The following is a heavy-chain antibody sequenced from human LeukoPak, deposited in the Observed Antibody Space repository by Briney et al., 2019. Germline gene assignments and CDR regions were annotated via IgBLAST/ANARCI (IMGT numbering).Heavy chain of an antibody. Sequence: GGSLRLSCAASGFTFSSYWMSWVRQAPGKGLEWVSAISNNGGYTYYADSVQGRFTISRDNSKSTLCLQMNSLRAEDTAVYYCAKQLGYCSDGSCYFPYWGQGTLVTVSS. V-gene: IGHV3-23*01. CDR2: ISNNGGYT. CDR1: GFTFSSYW. J-gene: IGHJ4*02. CDR3: AKQLGYCSDGSCYFPY. D-gene: IGHD2-15*01.